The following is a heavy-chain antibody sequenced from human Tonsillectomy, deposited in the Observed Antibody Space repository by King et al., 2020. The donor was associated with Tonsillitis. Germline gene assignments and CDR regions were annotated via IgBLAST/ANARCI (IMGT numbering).Heavy chain of an antibody. CDR2: IYSGGSST. CDR1: GFTFSSYA. Sequence: EVQLVESGGGLVQPGGSLRLSCAASGFTFSSYAMSWVRQAPGKGLEWVSVIYSGGSSTYYADSVKGRFTISRDNSKNTLYLQMNSLRAEDTAVYYCAKPNKLGTWGLADMTFDYWGQGTLVTVSS. D-gene: IGHD7-27*01. V-gene: IGHV3-23*03. J-gene: IGHJ4*02. CDR3: AKPNKLGTWGLADMTFDY.